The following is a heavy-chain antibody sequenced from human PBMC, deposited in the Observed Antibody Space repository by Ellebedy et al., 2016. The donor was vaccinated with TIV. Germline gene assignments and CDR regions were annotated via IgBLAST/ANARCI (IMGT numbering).Heavy chain of an antibody. J-gene: IGHJ6*02. Sequence: ASVKVSCKASGYTFINYFIHWVRQAPGQGLEWMGRINPSDGSTTFAQTLQARVTMTRDTSTSTVYMELSSLRSDDTAVYYCASRDGCSSTSCYGDGMDVWGQGTTVTIS. CDR3: ASRDGCSSTSCYGDGMDV. V-gene: IGHV1-46*04. CDR2: INPSDGST. D-gene: IGHD2-2*01. CDR1: GYTFINYF.